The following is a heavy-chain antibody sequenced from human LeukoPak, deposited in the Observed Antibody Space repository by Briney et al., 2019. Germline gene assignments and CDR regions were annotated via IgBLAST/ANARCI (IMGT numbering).Heavy chain of an antibody. D-gene: IGHD3-10*01. CDR3: ARDGPRGLLWFGELSSYFDY. CDR2: INSDGSST. J-gene: IGHJ4*02. V-gene: IGHV3-74*01. Sequence: QSGGSLRLSCAASGFTFSSYWMHWVRQAPGKGLVWVSRINSDGSSTSYADSVKGRFTISRNNSKNTLYLQMNSLRAEDTAVYYCARDGPRGLLWFGELSSYFDYWGQGTLVTVSS. CDR1: GFTFSSYW.